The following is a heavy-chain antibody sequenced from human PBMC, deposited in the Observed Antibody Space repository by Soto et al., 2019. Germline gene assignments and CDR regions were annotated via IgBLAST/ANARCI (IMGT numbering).Heavy chain of an antibody. CDR2: INPSGGST. CDR3: ARDWFGAPQDAFDI. J-gene: IGHJ3*02. Sequence: GASVKVSCKASGYTFTSYYMHWVRQALGQGLEWMGIINPSGGSTSYAQKFQGRVTMTRDNSRNTLYLQMNSLRAEDTAVYYCARDWFGAPQDAFDIWGQGTMVTVSS. CDR1: GYTFTSYY. D-gene: IGHD3-10*01. V-gene: IGHV1-46*01.